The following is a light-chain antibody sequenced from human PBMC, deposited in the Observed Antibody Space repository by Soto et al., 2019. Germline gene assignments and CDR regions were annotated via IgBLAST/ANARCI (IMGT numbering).Light chain of an antibody. V-gene: IGKV1-9*01. CDR1: QGISSY. CDR3: QQLNSYPLT. J-gene: IGKJ3*01. Sequence: IQLTQSPSSLSASVGDRVTITCRASQGISSYLAWYQQKPGKDPNLLIYAASTLQSGVPSRFSGIGSGTDFTLTISSLQPEDFAAYSCQQLNSYPLTFGPGTKVDIK. CDR2: AAS.